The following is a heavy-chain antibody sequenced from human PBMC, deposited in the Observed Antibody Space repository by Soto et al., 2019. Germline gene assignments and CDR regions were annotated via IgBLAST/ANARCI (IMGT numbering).Heavy chain of an antibody. V-gene: IGHV1-2*02. J-gene: IGHJ4*02. CDR1: GYTFTGFY. CDR2: INPNSAGT. CDR3: ATSRVTIAVAGETEYYFYY. D-gene: IGHD6-19*01. Sequence: ASVKVSCKASGYTFTGFYMHWVRQAPGQGLEWMGWINPNSAGTNSAQRFQGRVTMTRDTSINTAYMELSRLRFDDTAVYFCATSRVTIAVAGETEYYFYYWGQGTLGTVSS.